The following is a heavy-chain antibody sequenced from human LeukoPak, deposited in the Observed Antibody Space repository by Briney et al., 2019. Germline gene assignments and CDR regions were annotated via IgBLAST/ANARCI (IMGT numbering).Heavy chain of an antibody. Sequence: SETLSLTCAVYGGSFSGYYWSWIRQPPGKGLEWIGSISYSGSTYYNPSLKRRFTISVDTSKKQFSLKLSSVTAADTAMYYCESGEDYYDSSGYEDYWGQGILVTVSS. CDR2: ISYSGST. D-gene: IGHD3-22*01. J-gene: IGHJ4*02. CDR1: GGSFSGYY. V-gene: IGHV4-34*01. CDR3: ESGEDYYDSSGYEDY.